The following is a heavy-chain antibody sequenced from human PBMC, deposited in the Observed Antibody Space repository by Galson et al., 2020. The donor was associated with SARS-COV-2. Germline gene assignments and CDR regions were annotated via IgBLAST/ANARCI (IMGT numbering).Heavy chain of an antibody. CDR3: ATFALGY. Sequence: ASVKVSCKASGYSFTGYYMHWVRQAPGQGLEWMGWIDPNSGATNYAQKFQGRVTMTRDKSISTAYMELYSLRADDTAVYYCATFALGYWGQGALVTVSS. CDR1: GYSFTGYY. D-gene: IGHD3-16*01. J-gene: IGHJ4*02. V-gene: IGHV1-2*02. CDR2: IDPNSGAT.